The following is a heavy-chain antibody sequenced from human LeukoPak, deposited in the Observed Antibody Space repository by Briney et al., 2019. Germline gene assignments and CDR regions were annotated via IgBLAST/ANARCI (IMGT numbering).Heavy chain of an antibody. Sequence: GGSLRLSCTASGITVSSNDMCWVRQAPGKGLEWISLIYSGGRADYADSVKGRFTISRDNSKNMVYLQMNSLRGDDTAVYYCAGVLRGAFDIWGQGKMVAVSS. CDR1: GITVSSND. CDR3: AGVLRGAFDI. V-gene: IGHV3-53*01. J-gene: IGHJ3*02. CDR2: IYSGGRA.